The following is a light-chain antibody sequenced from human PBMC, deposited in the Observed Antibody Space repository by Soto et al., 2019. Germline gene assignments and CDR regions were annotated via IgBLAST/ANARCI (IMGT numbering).Light chain of an antibody. CDR2: QAS. J-gene: IGKJ1*01. CDR1: QTISNW. Sequence: DIQMTQSPSTLSASVKDSVTITCRASQTISNWLAWYQQKPGKAPKLLIYQASVLESGVPSRFSGSGSGTEFTLTLSSLQPDDFATYYCQQYDSYPWTFGQGTKVEI. V-gene: IGKV1-5*03. CDR3: QQYDSYPWT.